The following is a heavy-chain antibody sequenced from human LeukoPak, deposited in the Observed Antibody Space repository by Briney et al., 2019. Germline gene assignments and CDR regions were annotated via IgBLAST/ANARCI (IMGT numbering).Heavy chain of an antibody. J-gene: IGHJ5*02. V-gene: IGHV4-39*01. CDR1: GASINSGTYY. Sequence: PSETLSLTCTVSGASINSGTYYWGWVRQPPGKGLEWIGTYSYSGNIYYNPSLKSRVTISVDMSKNQFSLELTSVTAADTAVYYCARRSYGVPFDPWGQGILVTVSS. D-gene: IGHD3-10*01. CDR2: YSYSGNI. CDR3: ARRSYGVPFDP.